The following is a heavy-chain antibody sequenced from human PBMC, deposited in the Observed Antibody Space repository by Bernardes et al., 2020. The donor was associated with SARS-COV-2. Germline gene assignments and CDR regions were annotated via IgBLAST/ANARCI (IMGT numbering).Heavy chain of an antibody. J-gene: IGHJ4*02. D-gene: IGHD3-3*01. CDR1: LFSLSPSGVG. Sequence: SGSTLLKPPQPLTLTCPFSLFSLSPSGVGVGWIRQPPGKALEWLALIYWDDDKRYSPSLKSRLTITKDTSKNQVVLTMTNMDPVDTATYYCAHRQVAFWSGYFDYWGQGTLVTVSS. CDR2: IYWDDDK. CDR3: AHRQVAFWSGYFDY. V-gene: IGHV2-5*02.